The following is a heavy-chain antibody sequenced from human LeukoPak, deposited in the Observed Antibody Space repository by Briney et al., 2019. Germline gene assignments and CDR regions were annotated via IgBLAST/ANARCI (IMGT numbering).Heavy chain of an antibody. J-gene: IGHJ4*02. CDR3: ARWNRAAVVTPKYYFDY. V-gene: IGHV4-31*03. CDR2: IYYSGST. Sequence: PSETLSLTCTVSGGSISSGGYYWSWIRQHPGKGLEWIGYIYYSGSTYYNPSLKSRVTISVGTSKNQFSLKLSSVTAADTAVYYCARWNRAAVVTPKYYFDYWGQGTLVTVST. D-gene: IGHD4-23*01. CDR1: GGSISSGGYY.